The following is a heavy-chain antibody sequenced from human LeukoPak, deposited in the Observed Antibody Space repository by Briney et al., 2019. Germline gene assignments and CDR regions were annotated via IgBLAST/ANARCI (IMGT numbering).Heavy chain of an antibody. CDR1: GFTFSSYG. V-gene: IGHV3-30*18. CDR2: ISYDGVNK. J-gene: IGHJ5*02. D-gene: IGHD6-19*01. CDR3: AKDLWQWLAPPYNWFDP. Sequence: GGSLRLSCAASGFTFSSYGMHWVRQAPGKGLEWVAIISYDGVNKYYADSVKGRFTISRDNSKNTLYLQMNSLRAEDTAVYYCAKDLWQWLAPPYNWFDPWGQGTLVTVSS.